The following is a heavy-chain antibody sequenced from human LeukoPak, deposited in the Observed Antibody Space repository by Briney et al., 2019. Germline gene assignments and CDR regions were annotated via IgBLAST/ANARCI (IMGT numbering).Heavy chain of an antibody. Sequence: GGSLRLSCAASGFTFSSYWMHWVRQAPGKGLVWVSRINTDGSSTSYADSVKGRFTISRDNAKNTLYLQMNSLRAEDTAVYYCARSSGYSSSWYDYWGQGTLVTVSS. CDR2: INTDGSST. CDR1: GFTFSSYW. D-gene: IGHD6-13*01. V-gene: IGHV3-74*01. CDR3: ARSSGYSSSWYDY. J-gene: IGHJ4*02.